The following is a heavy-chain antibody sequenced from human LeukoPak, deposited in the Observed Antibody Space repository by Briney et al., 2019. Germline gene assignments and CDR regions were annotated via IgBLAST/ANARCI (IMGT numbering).Heavy chain of an antibody. CDR2: INPNSGGT. CDR1: GYTFTGYY. D-gene: IGHD3-22*01. V-gene: IGHV1-2*02. CDR3: ARDYYDSSGYPYMEY. Sequence: GASVKVSCKASGYTFTGYYMHWVRQAPGQGLEWMGGINPNSGGTNYAQKFQGRVTMTRDTSISTAYMELSRLTSDDTAVYYCARDYYDSSGYPYMEYWGQGTLVTVSS. J-gene: IGHJ4*02.